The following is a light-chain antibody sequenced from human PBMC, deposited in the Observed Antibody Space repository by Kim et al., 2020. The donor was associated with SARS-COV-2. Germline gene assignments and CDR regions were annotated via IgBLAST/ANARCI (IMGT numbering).Light chain of an antibody. CDR3: QQYGSSPLT. CDR2: GAS. CDR1: QSFSNTF. V-gene: IGKV3-20*01. Sequence: EIVLTQSPGTLSLSPGERATLSCRASQSFSNTFLAWYQQKPGQAPRLLIYGASSRATGIPDRFSGSGSETDFTLTISRLEPEDFAVYYCQQYGSSPLTFGGGTKVEI. J-gene: IGKJ4*01.